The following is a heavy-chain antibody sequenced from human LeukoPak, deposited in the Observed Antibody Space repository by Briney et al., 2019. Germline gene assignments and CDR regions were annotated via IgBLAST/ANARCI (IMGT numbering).Heavy chain of an antibody. CDR3: ARRGIAAAGRGDNWFDP. Sequence: SQTLSLTCTVSGGSISSGGYYWSWIRQHPGKGLEWIGYIYYSGSTNYNPPLKSRVTISVDTSKNQFSLKLSSVTAADTAVYYCARRGIAAAGRGDNWFDPWGQGTLVTVSS. CDR1: GGSISSGGYY. D-gene: IGHD6-13*01. J-gene: IGHJ5*02. CDR2: IYYSGST. V-gene: IGHV4-31*03.